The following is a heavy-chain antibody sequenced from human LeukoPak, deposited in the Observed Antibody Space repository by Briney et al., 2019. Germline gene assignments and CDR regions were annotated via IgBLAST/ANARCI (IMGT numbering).Heavy chain of an antibody. CDR1: GFTFSNAR. V-gene: IGHV3-15*07. J-gene: IGHJ4*02. CDR2: IKSKTDGGTT. Sequence: GGSLRLSCAASGFTFSNARMNWVRQAPGKGLEWVGRIKSKTDGGTTDYAAPVKGRFTISRDDSKNTLYLQMNSLKTEDTAVYYCTTLVVVAATLAPFDYWGQGTLVTVSS. CDR3: TTLVVVAATLAPFDY. D-gene: IGHD2-15*01.